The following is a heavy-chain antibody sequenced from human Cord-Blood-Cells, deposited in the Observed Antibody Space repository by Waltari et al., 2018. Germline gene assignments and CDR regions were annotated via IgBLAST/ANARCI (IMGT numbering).Heavy chain of an antibody. V-gene: IGHV3-48*03. Sequence: EVQLVESGGGLVQPGGSLRLSCAASGFTFSSYEMNWVRQAPGKGLEWVSYISSSGSTIYYADSVKGRFTISRDNAKNSLYLQMNSLRAEDTAVYYCARYAYDSSGYYYFDYWGQGTLVTVSS. CDR2: ISSSGSTI. CDR1: GFTFSSYE. D-gene: IGHD3-22*01. CDR3: ARYAYDSSGYYYFDY. J-gene: IGHJ4*02.